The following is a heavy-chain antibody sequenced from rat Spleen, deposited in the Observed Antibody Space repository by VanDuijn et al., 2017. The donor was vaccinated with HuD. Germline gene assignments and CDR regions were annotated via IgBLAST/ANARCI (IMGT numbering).Heavy chain of an antibody. J-gene: IGHJ2*01. CDR3: ASLVYYVDY. CDR1: GFSLTSYG. CDR2: ISSGGST. D-gene: IGHD1-11*01. Sequence: QVQLKESGPDLVQPSQTLSLTCTVSGFSLTSYGVSWVRQPPGKGLEWIAAISSGGSTYYNSVLKSRLSISRDTSKSQVFLKMNSLQTEDTAMYFCASLVYYVDYWGQGVMVTVSS. V-gene: IGHV2S8*01.